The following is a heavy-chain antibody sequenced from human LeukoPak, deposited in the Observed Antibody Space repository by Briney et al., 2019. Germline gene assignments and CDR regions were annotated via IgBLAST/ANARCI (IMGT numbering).Heavy chain of an antibody. D-gene: IGHD3-22*01. V-gene: IGHV3-49*03. J-gene: IGHJ6*03. Sequence: GGSLRLSCTASGFTFGDYAMSWFRQAPGKGLEWVGFIRSKAYGGTTEYAASVKGRFTISRDDSKSIAYLQMNSLKTEDTAVYYCTRDRYYYDSSGYSDYYYMDVWGKGTTVTVSS. CDR2: IRSKAYGGTT. CDR1: GFTFGDYA. CDR3: TRDRYYYDSSGYSDYYYMDV.